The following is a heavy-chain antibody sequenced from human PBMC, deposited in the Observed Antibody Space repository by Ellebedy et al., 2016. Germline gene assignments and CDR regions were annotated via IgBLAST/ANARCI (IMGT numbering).Heavy chain of an antibody. CDR3: RQGHYANY. Sequence: GESLKISXAPSGLTVSSFFMGWVRQAPGKGLERVSTMRGDGAKTHLADSVKGRFTMSRDIPKNTVYLQMNRLRAEDTAVYYCRQGHYANYWGQGTLVTVSS. CDR1: GLTVSSFF. CDR2: MRGDGAKT. V-gene: IGHV3-23*01. D-gene: IGHD4-17*01. J-gene: IGHJ4*02.